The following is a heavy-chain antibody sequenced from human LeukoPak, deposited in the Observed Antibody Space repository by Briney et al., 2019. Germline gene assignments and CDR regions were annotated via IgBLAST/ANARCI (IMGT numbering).Heavy chain of an antibody. Sequence: NSSETLSLTCTVSGGSISSYYWSWIRQPPGKGLEWIGYIYYSGSTNYNPSLKSRVTISVDTSKNQFSLKLSSVTAADTAVYYCARWENGWFDPWGQGTLVTVSS. CDR2: IYYSGST. CDR1: GGSISSYY. CDR3: ARWENGWFDP. J-gene: IGHJ5*02. V-gene: IGHV4-59*01. D-gene: IGHD1-26*01.